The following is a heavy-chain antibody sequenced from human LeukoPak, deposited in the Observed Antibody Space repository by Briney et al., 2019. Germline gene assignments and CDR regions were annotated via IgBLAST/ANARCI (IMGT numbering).Heavy chain of an antibody. CDR3: ARDLGQYYDTGDNWFDP. CDR1: GFTFSNYW. D-gene: IGHD3-22*01. CDR2: INSDGINT. Sequence: PGGSLRLSCAASGFTFSNYWMHWVRQAPGKGLVWVSRINSDGINTSYADSVEGRFTISRDNAKNTLNLQMNSLRAEDTAVYYCARDLGQYYDTGDNWFDPWGQGTLVTVSS. V-gene: IGHV3-74*01. J-gene: IGHJ5*02.